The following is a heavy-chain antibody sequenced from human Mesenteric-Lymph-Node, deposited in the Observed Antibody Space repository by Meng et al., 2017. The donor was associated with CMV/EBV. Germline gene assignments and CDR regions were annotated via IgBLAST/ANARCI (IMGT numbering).Heavy chain of an antibody. CDR1: GGTFSSYT. D-gene: IGHD3-3*01. V-gene: IGHV1-69*02. Sequence: KVSCKASGGTFSSYTISWVRQAPGQGLEWMGRIIPILGIANYAQKFQGRVTITADKSTSTAYMELSSLRSEDTAVYYCARYYRTYYDFWSGYAPGGWFDPWGQGTTVTVSS. CDR2: IIPILGIA. CDR3: ARYYRTYYDFWSGYAPGGWFDP. J-gene: IGHJ5*01.